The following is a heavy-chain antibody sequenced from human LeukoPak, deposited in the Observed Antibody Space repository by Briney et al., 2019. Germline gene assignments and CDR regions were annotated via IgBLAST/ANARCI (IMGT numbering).Heavy chain of an antibody. CDR1: GYSISSGYY. CDR2: IYHSGST. CDR3: ARDRATPGYQLLRVDYYYGMDV. D-gene: IGHD2-2*01. V-gene: IGHV4-38-2*02. Sequence: PSETLSLTCAVSGYSISSGYYWGWIRQPPGKGLEWIGGIYHSGSTYYNPSLKSRVTISVDTSKNQFSLKLSSVTAADTAVYYCARDRATPGYQLLRVDYYYGMDVWGKGTTVTVSS. J-gene: IGHJ6*04.